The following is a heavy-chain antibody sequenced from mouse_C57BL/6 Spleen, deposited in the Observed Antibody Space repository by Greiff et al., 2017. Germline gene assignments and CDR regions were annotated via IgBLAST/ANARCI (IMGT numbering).Heavy chain of an antibody. Sequence: EVKLQESGPGLVKPSQSLSLTCSVTGYSITSGYYWNWIRQFPGNKLEWMGYISYDGSNNYNPSLKNRIPITRDTSKNQFFLKLNSVTTEDTATYYCARSYYSNYLFTYWGQGTLVTVSA. V-gene: IGHV3-6*01. D-gene: IGHD2-5*01. J-gene: IGHJ3*01. CDR1: GYSITSGYY. CDR2: ISYDGSN. CDR3: ARSYYSNYLFTY.